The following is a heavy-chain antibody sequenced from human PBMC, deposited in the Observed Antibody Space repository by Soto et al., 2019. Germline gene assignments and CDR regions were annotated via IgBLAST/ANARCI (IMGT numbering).Heavy chain of an antibody. D-gene: IGHD2-21*02. CDR1: GFTLSGSR. CDR2: IRSKADSYAT. J-gene: IGHJ5*02. CDR3: TSQYCGGDCSRVDP. V-gene: IGHV3-73*01. Sequence: QAGGSLRLSCAASGFTLSGSRIHWVRQASGKGLEWVGRIRSKADSYATAYAASVKGRFTISRDDSKNTAYLQMNSLKTEDTAVYYCTSQYCGGDCSRVDPWGQGTLVTVSS.